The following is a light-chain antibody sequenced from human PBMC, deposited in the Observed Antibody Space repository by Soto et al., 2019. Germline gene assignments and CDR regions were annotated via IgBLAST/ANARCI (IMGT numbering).Light chain of an antibody. J-gene: IGKJ4*02. CDR3: LRSGDGPQM. CDR2: WAS. V-gene: IGKV4-1*01. Sequence: VTTQSPDSLAVSLGEKATIDCKSSQSLLYSPNNKNYLAWYQQKPGQPPKLLIYWASTRESGVPYRSTGSGSWTDFIRTISSRKAGEGAVNYCLRSGDGPQMFGGGNKVELK. CDR1: QSLLYSPNNKNY.